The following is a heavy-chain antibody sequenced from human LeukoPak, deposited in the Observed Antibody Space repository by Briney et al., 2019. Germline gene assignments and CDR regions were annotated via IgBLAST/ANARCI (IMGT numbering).Heavy chain of an antibody. CDR2: IVPILGVA. J-gene: IGHJ4*02. Sequence: SVKVSCKASGGTFSSYAISWVRQAPGQGLEWMGRIVPILGVANYAQKFQGRVTITADKSTSTAYMELSSLRSEDTAVYYCARDFTARPYSSSWYPFDYWGQGTLVTVSS. CDR3: ARDFTARPYSSSWYPFDY. D-gene: IGHD6-13*01. V-gene: IGHV1-69*04. CDR1: GGTFSSYA.